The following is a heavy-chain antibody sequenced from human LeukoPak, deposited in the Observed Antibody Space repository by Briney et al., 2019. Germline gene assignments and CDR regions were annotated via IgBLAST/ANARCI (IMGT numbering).Heavy chain of an antibody. D-gene: IGHD3-10*01. Sequence: SVKVSCKASGGTFSSYAISWVRQAPGQGLEWMGGIIPIFGTANYAQKFQGRVTITADESTSTAYMELSSLRSEDTAVYYCARWELGLGTPAGRRNYYYYGMDVWGQGTTVTVSS. CDR1: GGTFSSYA. V-gene: IGHV1-69*01. CDR2: IIPIFGTA. J-gene: IGHJ6*02. CDR3: ARWELGLGTPAGRRNYYYYGMDV.